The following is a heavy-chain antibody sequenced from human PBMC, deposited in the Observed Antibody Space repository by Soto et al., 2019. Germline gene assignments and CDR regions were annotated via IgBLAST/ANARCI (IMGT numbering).Heavy chain of an antibody. Sequence: QVQMVQSGVEVKKPGASVKFSFKASGYTFTSFGVSWVRQAPGQGPEWMGWISGYNGKTKYAQRVQGRVTMTTDTYTNKAYMELRSLRSDDTAVYFCARDKMIDDFGLGSFDYWGQGTVVTVSS. D-gene: IGHD3-10*01. J-gene: IGHJ4*02. CDR2: ISGYNGKT. CDR3: ARDKMIDDFGLGSFDY. CDR1: GYTFTSFG. V-gene: IGHV1-18*04.